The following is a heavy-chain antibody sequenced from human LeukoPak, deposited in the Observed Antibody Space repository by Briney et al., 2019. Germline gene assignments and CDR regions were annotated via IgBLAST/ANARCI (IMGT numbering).Heavy chain of an antibody. Sequence: SGGSLRLSCAASGFAFSSYGMHWVRQAQGKGLEWVAVIWYDGSNKYYADSVKGRFTISRDNSKNTLYLQMNSLRAEDTAVYYCASSVDTVSPFDYWGQGTLVTVSS. D-gene: IGHD5-18*01. J-gene: IGHJ4*02. V-gene: IGHV3-33*01. CDR2: IWYDGSNK. CDR1: GFAFSSYG. CDR3: ASSVDTVSPFDY.